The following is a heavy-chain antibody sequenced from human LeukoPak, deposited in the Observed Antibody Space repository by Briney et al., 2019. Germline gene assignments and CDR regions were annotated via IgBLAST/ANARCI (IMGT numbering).Heavy chain of an antibody. CDR2: INSNSGGT. Sequence: GPVKVSCKASGYTFTGYYMHWVRQAPGQGLEWMGWINSNSGGTNYAQKFQGWVTMTRDTSISTAYMELSRLRSDDTAVYYCARAAVATYWFDPWGQGTLVTVSS. V-gene: IGHV1-2*04. D-gene: IGHD5-12*01. J-gene: IGHJ5*02. CDR1: GYTFTGYY. CDR3: ARAAVATYWFDP.